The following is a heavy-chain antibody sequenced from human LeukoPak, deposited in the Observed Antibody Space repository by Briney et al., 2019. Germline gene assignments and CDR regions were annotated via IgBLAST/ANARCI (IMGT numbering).Heavy chain of an antibody. CDR1: GFTFSSYA. Sequence: PGGSLRLSCSASGFTFSSYAMHWDRQAPGKGLEYVSAISSNGGSTYYADSVKGRFTISRDNSKNTLYLQMSSLRAEDTAVYYCVRPPIAVAGDYWGQGTLVTVSS. D-gene: IGHD6-19*01. J-gene: IGHJ4*02. CDR2: ISSNGGST. V-gene: IGHV3-64D*06. CDR3: VRPPIAVAGDY.